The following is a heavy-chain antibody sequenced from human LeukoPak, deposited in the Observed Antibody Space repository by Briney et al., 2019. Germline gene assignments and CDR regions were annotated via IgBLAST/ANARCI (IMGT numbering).Heavy chain of an antibody. CDR2: IWYDGSNK. CDR1: GFTFSSYG. J-gene: IGHJ4*02. Sequence: GGSLRLSCAASGFTFSSYGMHWVRQAPGKGLEWVAVIWYDGSNKYYADSVKGRFTISRDNSKNTLYLQMNSLRAEDTAVYYCAKEGSRITIFGTIGYWGQGTLVTVSS. CDR3: AKEGSRITIFGTIGY. D-gene: IGHD3-3*01. V-gene: IGHV3-33*06.